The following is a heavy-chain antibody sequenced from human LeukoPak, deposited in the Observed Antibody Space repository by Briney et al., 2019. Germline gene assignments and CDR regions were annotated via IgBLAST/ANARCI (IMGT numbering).Heavy chain of an antibody. V-gene: IGHV1-18*01. J-gene: IGHJ4*02. CDR1: NYTFTAYG. CDR3: ARDYSSGWYSVDY. CDR2: IRSDNGKT. D-gene: IGHD6-19*01. Sequence: ASVKAFCKTFNYTFTAYGINWVRQAPGQGLEWMGWIRSDNGKTNYAQKLQGRVTLTTDTTTSTAYMELRSLRSDDTAIYYCARDYSSGWYSVDYWGQGTLITVSS.